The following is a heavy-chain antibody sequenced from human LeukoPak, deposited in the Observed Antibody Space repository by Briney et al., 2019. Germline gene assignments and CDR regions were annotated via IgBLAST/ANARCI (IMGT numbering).Heavy chain of an antibody. CDR2: ISGSGGST. CDR1: GFTFSSYA. D-gene: IGHD2-8*02. CDR3: AKLVVYAIGGGHGPSYFDY. Sequence: GGSLRLSCAASGFTFSSYAMSWVRQAPGKGLEWVSAISGSGGSTYYADSVKGRFTISRDNSKNTLYLQMNSLRAEDTAVYYCAKLVVYAIGGGHGPSYFDYWGQGTLVTVSS. V-gene: IGHV3-23*01. J-gene: IGHJ4*02.